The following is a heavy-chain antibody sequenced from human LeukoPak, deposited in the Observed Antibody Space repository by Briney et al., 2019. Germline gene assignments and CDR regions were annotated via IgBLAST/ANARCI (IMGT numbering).Heavy chain of an antibody. Sequence: ASVKLSCKASGYTFTGYYMHWVRQAPGQGLEWMGWINPNSGGTNYAQKFQGRVTMTRDTSISTAYMELSRLRSDDTAVYYCARSVGLAGYYFDYWGQGTLVTVSS. CDR2: INPNSGGT. V-gene: IGHV1-2*02. CDR3: ARSVGLAGYYFDY. J-gene: IGHJ4*02. CDR1: GYTFTGYY. D-gene: IGHD6-19*01.